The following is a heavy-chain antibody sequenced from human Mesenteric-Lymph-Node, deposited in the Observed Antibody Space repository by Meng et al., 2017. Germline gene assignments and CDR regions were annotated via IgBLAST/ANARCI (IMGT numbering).Heavy chain of an antibody. CDR2: IYYSGST. D-gene: IGHD6-19*01. J-gene: IGHJ4*02. CDR3: ARIAVAGTFDY. Sequence: QLQLPESGPGLVKPSETLSLPCTVSGGSISSSSYYWGWIRQPPGKGLEWIGSIYYSGSTYYNPSLKSRVTISVDTSKNQFSLKLSSVTAADTAVYYCARIAVAGTFDYWGQGTLVTVSS. CDR1: GGSISSSSYY. V-gene: IGHV4-39*01.